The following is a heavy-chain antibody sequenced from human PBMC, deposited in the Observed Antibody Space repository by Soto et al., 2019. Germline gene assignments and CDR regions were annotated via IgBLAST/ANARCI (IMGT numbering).Heavy chain of an antibody. CDR2: INPGKGDT. J-gene: IGHJ4*02. CDR1: GYSFTTYA. Sequence: QVQLVQSGAEVTKPGASVKVSCEASGYSFTTYAIHWVRQAPGQRLEWMGWINPGKGDTKYSPVFQGRVTISRDTSASTAYMELSSLRSGDTAVYFCAREGFSSAYGYWGQGTLVTVSS. CDR3: AREGFSSAYGY. V-gene: IGHV1-3*01. D-gene: IGHD5-18*01.